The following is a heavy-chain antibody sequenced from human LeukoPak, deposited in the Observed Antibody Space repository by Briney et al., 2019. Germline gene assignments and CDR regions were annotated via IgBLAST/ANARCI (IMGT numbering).Heavy chain of an antibody. D-gene: IGHD3-10*01. CDR2: IYHSGST. J-gene: IGHJ4*02. Sequence: SGTLSLTCAVSGGSISSSNWWSWVRQPPGKGLEWIGEIYHSGSTNYNPSLKSRVTISVDKSKNQFSLKLSSVTAADTAVHYCARMVYGSGSYWVYFDYWGQGTLVTVSS. CDR1: GGSISSSNW. CDR3: ARMVYGSGSYWVYFDY. V-gene: IGHV4-4*02.